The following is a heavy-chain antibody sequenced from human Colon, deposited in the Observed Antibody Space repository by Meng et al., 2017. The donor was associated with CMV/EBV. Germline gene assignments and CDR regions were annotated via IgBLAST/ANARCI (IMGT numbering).Heavy chain of an antibody. CDR2: ISTKNGNT. V-gene: IGHV1-18*01. CDR3: ARDPVATSGRYVDL. J-gene: IGHJ2*01. Sequence: SGYTFTNYGFSWIRQARGQGPEWMGWISTKNGNTNKEQKFQGRDTMTIETSTNTAYMELRSLRSDDTAFYYCARDPVATSGRYVDLWGRGTPVTVSS. D-gene: IGHD5-12*01. CDR1: GYTFTNYG.